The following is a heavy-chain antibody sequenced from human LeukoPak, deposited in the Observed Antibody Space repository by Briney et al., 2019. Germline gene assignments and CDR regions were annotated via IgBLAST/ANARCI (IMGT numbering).Heavy chain of an antibody. CDR2: IFDRSN. Sequence: SQTLSLTCGFSGDSFSSNTVAWNWIRQSPSRGLEWLGRIFDRSNEYAASVRGRITINPDTSTNRFSLRLSSMSFEDTAVYYCARGRSYAFDVWGQGTMVTVSS. CDR1: GDSFSSNTVA. CDR3: ARGRSYAFDV. J-gene: IGHJ3*01. V-gene: IGHV6-1*01.